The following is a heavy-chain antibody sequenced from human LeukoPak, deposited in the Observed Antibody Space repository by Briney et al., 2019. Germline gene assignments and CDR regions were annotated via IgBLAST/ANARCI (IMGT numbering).Heavy chain of an antibody. Sequence: PSETLSLTCTVSGGSISSGDYYWSWIRRPPGKGLEWIGYIFYTGSTYYNPSLKSRVTISVDTSKNQFSLKLSSVTAADTAVYYCARAGYSYGLDYWGQGTLVTVSS. CDR1: GGSISSGDYY. CDR3: ARAGYSYGLDY. J-gene: IGHJ4*02. D-gene: IGHD5-18*01. CDR2: IFYTGST. V-gene: IGHV4-30-4*01.